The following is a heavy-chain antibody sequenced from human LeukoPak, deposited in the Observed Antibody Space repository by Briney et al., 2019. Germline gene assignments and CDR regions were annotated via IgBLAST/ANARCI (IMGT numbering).Heavy chain of an antibody. CDR1: GFTFSSYG. Sequence: QPGWSLRLSCAASGFTFSSYGMHWVRQAPGKGLEWVAAIWYDGSNKYYADSVKGRFTISRDNSKNALYLQMNSLRAEDTAVYYCVRADYDFWSGYYTTYYYYYGMDVWGQGTTVTVSS. CDR3: VRADYDFWSGYYTTYYYYYGMDV. V-gene: IGHV3-33*01. J-gene: IGHJ6*02. D-gene: IGHD3-3*01. CDR2: IWYDGSNK.